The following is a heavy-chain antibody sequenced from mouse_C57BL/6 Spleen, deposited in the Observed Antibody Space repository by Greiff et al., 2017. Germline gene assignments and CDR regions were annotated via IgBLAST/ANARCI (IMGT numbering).Heavy chain of an antibody. V-gene: IGHV1-54*01. CDR1: GYAFTNYL. CDR3: ARSGMGYWYFDV. CDR2: INPGSGGT. D-gene: IGHD2-3*01. J-gene: IGHJ1*03. Sequence: QVHVKQSGAELVRPGTSVKVSCKASGYAFTNYLIEWVKQRPGQGLEWIGVINPGSGGTNYNEKFKGKATLTADKSSSTAYMQLSSLTSEDSAVYFCARSGMGYWYFDVWGTGTTVTVSS.